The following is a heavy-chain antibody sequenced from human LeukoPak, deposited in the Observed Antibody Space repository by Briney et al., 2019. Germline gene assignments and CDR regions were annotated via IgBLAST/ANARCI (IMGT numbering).Heavy chain of an antibody. Sequence: SETLSLTCTVSGGSISSSSYYWGWIRQPPGKGLEWIGYIYYSGSTNYNPSLKSRVTISVDTSKNQFSLKLSSVTAADTAVYYCASSGSGSVGGMDVWGQGTTVTVSS. V-gene: IGHV4-61*05. CDR1: GGSISSSSYY. D-gene: IGHD3-10*01. CDR2: IYYSGST. J-gene: IGHJ6*02. CDR3: ASSGSGSVGGMDV.